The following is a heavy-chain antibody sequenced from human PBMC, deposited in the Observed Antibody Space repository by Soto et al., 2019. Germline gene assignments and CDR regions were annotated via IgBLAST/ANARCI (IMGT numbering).Heavy chain of an antibody. Sequence: GASVKVSCKASGGTFSSYAISWVRQAPGQGLEWMGGIIPIFGTANYAQKFQGRVTITADESTSTAYMELSSLRSEDTAVYYCARDRSIAARRPLVYWGQGTLVTVSS. D-gene: IGHD6-6*01. CDR3: ARDRSIAARRPLVY. J-gene: IGHJ4*02. CDR1: GGTFSSYA. V-gene: IGHV1-69*13. CDR2: IIPIFGTA.